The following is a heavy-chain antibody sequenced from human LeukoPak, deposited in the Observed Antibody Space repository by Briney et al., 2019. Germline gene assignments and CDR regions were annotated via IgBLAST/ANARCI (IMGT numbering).Heavy chain of an antibody. D-gene: IGHD1-26*01. Sequence: GGSLRLSCAASGFTFSSYGMHWVRQAPGKGLEWVAVISYDGSNKYYADSVKGRFTISRDNSKNTLYLQMNSLRAEDTAVYYCARDPYSGSYVDYYYYYYMDVWGKGTTVTISS. CDR2: ISYDGSNK. V-gene: IGHV3-30*03. J-gene: IGHJ6*03. CDR3: ARDPYSGSYVDYYYYYYMDV. CDR1: GFTFSSYG.